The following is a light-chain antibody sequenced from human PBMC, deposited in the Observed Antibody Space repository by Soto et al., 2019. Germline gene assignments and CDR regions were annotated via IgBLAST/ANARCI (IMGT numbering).Light chain of an antibody. CDR1: QSLSNW. Sequence: DIQMTQSPSTLSASVGDRVTITCRASQSLSNWLAWYQQRPGKAPKLLIHMASSLESGVPSRFSGSGSGTEFSLTISSLQPDGFATYYCQQYNSYPVTFGPGTKVDIK. CDR3: QQYNSYPVT. J-gene: IGKJ3*01. CDR2: MAS. V-gene: IGKV1-5*03.